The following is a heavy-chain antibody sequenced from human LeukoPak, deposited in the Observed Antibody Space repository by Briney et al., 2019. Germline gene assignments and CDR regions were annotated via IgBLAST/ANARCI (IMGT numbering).Heavy chain of an antibody. Sequence: SETLSLTCTVSGGSISSSSYYWGWIRQPPGKGLEWLGSIYYSGSTYYNPSLKSRVTISVDTSKNQFSLKLSSVTAADTAVYYCARSSGYCSGGSCYRWGQGTLVTVSS. CDR3: ARSSGYCSGGSCYR. V-gene: IGHV4-39*01. CDR2: IYYSGST. CDR1: GGSISSSSYY. D-gene: IGHD2-15*01. J-gene: IGHJ5*02.